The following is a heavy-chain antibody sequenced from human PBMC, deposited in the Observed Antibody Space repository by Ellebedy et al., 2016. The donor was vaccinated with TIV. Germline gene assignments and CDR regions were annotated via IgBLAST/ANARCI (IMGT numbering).Heavy chain of an antibody. J-gene: IGHJ4*02. CDR1: GFTFDDYG. Sequence: GESLKISCAASGFTFDDYGMSWVRQAPGKGLEWVSGINWNGGSTGYADSVKGRFTISRDNAKNSLYLQMNSLRAEDTALYYCARGFESGWPNWGQGTLVTVSS. CDR3: ARGFESGWPN. D-gene: IGHD6-19*01. CDR2: INWNGGST. V-gene: IGHV3-20*04.